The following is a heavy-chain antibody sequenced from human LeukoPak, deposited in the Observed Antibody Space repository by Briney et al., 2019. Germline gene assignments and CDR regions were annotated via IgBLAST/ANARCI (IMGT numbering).Heavy chain of an antibody. Sequence: ASVKVSCKASGYTFISYGITWVRQAPGQGLEWMGWISADNGNTNYAQKLQGRVTMTTDTSTSTAYMELRSLRSDDTAVYYCARDRAYYYDSSGSYLATSGGWFDPWGQGTLVTVSS. CDR3: ARDRAYYYDSSGSYLATSGGWFDP. D-gene: IGHD3-22*01. CDR2: ISADNGNT. V-gene: IGHV1-18*01. CDR1: GYTFISYG. J-gene: IGHJ5*02.